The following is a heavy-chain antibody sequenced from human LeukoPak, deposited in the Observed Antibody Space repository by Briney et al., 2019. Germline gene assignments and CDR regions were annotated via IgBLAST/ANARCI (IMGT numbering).Heavy chain of an antibody. CDR3: ANEGRGPTNYRGHFDY. V-gene: IGHV4-31*11. CDR1: GGSINSGGHY. D-gene: IGHD4-11*01. Sequence: PSQTLSLTCAVSGGSINSGGHYWSWIRQHPGKGLEWIGYIYYSGTTYYNPSLKSRVTISVDTSKNQFSLKLTSVTAADTAVYYCANEGRGPTNYRGHFDYWGQGTLVTVSS. CDR2: IYYSGTT. J-gene: IGHJ4*02.